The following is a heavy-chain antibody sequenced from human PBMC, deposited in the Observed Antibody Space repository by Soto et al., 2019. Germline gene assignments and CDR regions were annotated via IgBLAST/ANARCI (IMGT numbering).Heavy chain of an antibody. CDR2: IIPIFGTA. D-gene: IGHD6-13*01. CDR3: ARGVGVGIAATGTLRSYYYGMDV. CDR1: GGTFSSYV. Sequence: ASVKVSFKASGGTFSSYVISWVRQAPGQGLEWMGGIIPIFGTANYAQKFQGRVTITADESTSTAYMELSSLRSEDTAVYYCARGVGVGIAATGTLRSYYYGMDVWGQGTTVTVS. J-gene: IGHJ6*02. V-gene: IGHV1-69*13.